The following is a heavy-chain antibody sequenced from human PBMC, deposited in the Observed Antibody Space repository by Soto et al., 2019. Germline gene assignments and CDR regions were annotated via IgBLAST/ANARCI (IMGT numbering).Heavy chain of an antibody. V-gene: IGHV1-69*06. CDR2: IIPIFGTT. J-gene: IGHJ5*02. Sequence: SVKVSCKASGGTFGSDAITWVRQAPGQGLEWVGRIIPIFGTTNYAQNLQGRVTISADKSTLTSYMELHSLTSDDTALYYCERDRTDSGYYTNWLDPWGQGTQVTVSS. CDR3: ERDRTDSGYYTNWLDP. CDR1: GGTFGSDA. D-gene: IGHD3-22*01.